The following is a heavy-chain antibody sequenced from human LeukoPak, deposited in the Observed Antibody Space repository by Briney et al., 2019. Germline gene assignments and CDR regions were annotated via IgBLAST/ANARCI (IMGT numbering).Heavy chain of an antibody. D-gene: IGHD4-11*01. CDR3: ARTHHSNYVDYYYGMDV. CDR2: IYTSGST. J-gene: IGHJ6*02. Sequence: SETLSLTCTVSGGSISSSSYYWSWIRQPAGKGLEWIGRIYTSGSTNYNPSLKSRVTMSVDTSKNQFSLKLSSVTAADTAVYYCARTHHSNYVDYYYGMDVWGQGTTVTVSS. V-gene: IGHV4-61*02. CDR1: GGSISSSSYY.